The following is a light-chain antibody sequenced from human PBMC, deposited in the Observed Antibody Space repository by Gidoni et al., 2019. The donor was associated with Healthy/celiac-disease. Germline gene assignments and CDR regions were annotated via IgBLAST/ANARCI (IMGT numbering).Light chain of an antibody. CDR3: QQYYSTPQT. V-gene: IGKV4-1*01. Sequence: MGRTQSPASLARSLGERATISGKSSQSVLYSSNNKTYLAWYPQKPGQPPKLLIYWASTRESGVPDRFSGSGSGTDFTLTISSLQSEDVAVYYCQQYYSTPQTFGQXTKVEIK. CDR2: WAS. J-gene: IGKJ1*01. CDR1: QSVLYSSNNKTY.